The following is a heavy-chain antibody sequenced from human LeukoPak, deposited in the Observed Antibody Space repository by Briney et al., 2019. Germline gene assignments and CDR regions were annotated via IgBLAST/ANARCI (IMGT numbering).Heavy chain of an antibody. D-gene: IGHD3-3*01. J-gene: IGHJ4*02. CDR3: ARDQGVGFMNY. CDR1: GFTFSSYA. V-gene: IGHV3-30-3*01. CDR2: ISYDGSNK. Sequence: SRGSLRLSCAASGFTFSSYAMHWVRQAPGKRLEWVAVISYDGSNKYYADSVKGRFTISRDNSKNTLYLQMNSLGAEDTAVYYCARDQGVGFMNYWGQGTLVTVSS.